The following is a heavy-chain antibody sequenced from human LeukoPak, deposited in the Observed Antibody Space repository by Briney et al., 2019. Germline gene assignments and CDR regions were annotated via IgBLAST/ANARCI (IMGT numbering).Heavy chain of an antibody. V-gene: IGHV1-46*01. D-gene: IGHD5-18*01. Sequence: ASVKVSCKASGYTFTNYYIHWVRQAPGQGLECMGIINPSGGSTSYAQKFQGRVTMTRDTSISTAYMELSRLRSDDTAVYYCARHLSGVTGYSYGRGIDYWGQGTLVTVSS. J-gene: IGHJ4*02. CDR2: INPSGGST. CDR3: ARHLSGVTGYSYGRGIDY. CDR1: GYTFTNYY.